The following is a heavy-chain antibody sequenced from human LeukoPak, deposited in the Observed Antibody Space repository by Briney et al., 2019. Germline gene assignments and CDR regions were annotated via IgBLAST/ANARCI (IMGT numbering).Heavy chain of an antibody. CDR1: GFTFRSYW. CDR2: IKRDGSEK. Sequence: GGSLRLSCAASGFTFRSYWMRWVRQAPGKGLEWVANIKRDGSEKYYVDSVKGRFTISRDNAKNSLDLQMNSLRVEDTAVYYCARLGPASSGWPESFDYWGQGTLVTVSS. CDR3: ARLGPASSGWPESFDY. J-gene: IGHJ4*02. D-gene: IGHD6-19*01. V-gene: IGHV3-7*03.